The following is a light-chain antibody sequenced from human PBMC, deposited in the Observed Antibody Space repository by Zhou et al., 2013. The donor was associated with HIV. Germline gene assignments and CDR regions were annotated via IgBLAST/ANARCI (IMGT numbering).Light chain of an antibody. V-gene: IGKV3-15*01. CDR2: GAS. J-gene: IGKJ3*01. CDR1: QSVSSN. CDR3: QQYNQWLT. Sequence: EIVMTQSPATLSVSPGERATLSCRASQSVSSNLVWYQQKPGQAPRLLIYGASTRATGVPARFSGSGSGTEFTLTISSLQSEDFAVYYCQQYNQWLTFG.